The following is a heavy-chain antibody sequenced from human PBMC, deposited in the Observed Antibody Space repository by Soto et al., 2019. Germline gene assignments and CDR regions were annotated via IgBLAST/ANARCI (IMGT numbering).Heavy chain of an antibody. CDR2: ITGGGDTT. CDR1: GFTFSNYA. D-gene: IGHD3-22*01. Sequence: GGSLRLSCAASGFTFSNYAMTWVRQAPGRGLEWVSVITGGGDTTYYADSVRGRFTISRDNSKNTLSLQMNSLRAEDTALYYFAKRDRSKWSYFDYWGKGTLVTVSS. J-gene: IGHJ4*02. CDR3: AKRDRSKWSYFDY. V-gene: IGHV3-23*01.